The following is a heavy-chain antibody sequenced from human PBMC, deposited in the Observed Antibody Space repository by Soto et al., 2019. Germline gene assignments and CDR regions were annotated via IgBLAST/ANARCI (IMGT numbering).Heavy chain of an antibody. V-gene: IGHV4-34*01. CDR1: GGSFSGYY. J-gene: IGHJ4*02. CDR3: AARYSSSWYVTLGFDY. Sequence: SETLSLTCAVYGGSFSGYYWRWIRQPPGKGLEWIGEINHRGSTNYNPSLKSRVTISVDTSKNQFSLKLSSVTAADTAVYYCAARYSSSWYVTLGFDYWGQGTLVTV. D-gene: IGHD6-13*01. CDR2: INHRGST.